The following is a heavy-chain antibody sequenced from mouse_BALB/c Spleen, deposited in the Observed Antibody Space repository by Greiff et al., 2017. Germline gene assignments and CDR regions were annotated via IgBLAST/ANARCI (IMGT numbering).Heavy chain of an antibody. Sequence: QVQLQQSGAELAKPGASVKMSCKASGYTFTSYWMHWVKQRPGQGLEWIGYINPSTGYTEYNQKFKDKATLTADKSSSTAYMQLSSLTSEDSAVYYCARRGNYPEIYFDYWGQGTTLTVSS. V-gene: IGHV1-7*01. J-gene: IGHJ2*01. CDR2: INPSTGYT. CDR3: ARRGNYPEIYFDY. D-gene: IGHD2-1*01. CDR1: GYTFTSYW.